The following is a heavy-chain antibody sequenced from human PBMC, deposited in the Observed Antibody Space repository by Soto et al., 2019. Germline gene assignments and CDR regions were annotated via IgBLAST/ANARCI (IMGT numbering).Heavy chain of an antibody. D-gene: IGHD2-21*02. CDR3: ASLFCGGDCFSLRAGLDV. CDR2: ISFDGANK. CDR1: GFTFTSFA. J-gene: IGHJ6*02. V-gene: IGHV3-30-3*01. Sequence: QVQLVESGGGVVQPGRSLRLSCGASGFTFTSFALHWVRQAPGKGLEWVAIISFDGANKYYADSVKGRFTISRDNAKNTLYLQLHSLRIEETAVYYCASLFCGGDCFSLRAGLDVWGQGTTVTVS.